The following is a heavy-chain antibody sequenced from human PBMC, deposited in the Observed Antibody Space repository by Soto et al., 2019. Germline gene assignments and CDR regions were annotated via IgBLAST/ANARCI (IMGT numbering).Heavy chain of an antibody. Sequence: QVQLQESGPGLVKPSQTLSLTCTVSGGSISSGGHYWSWIRQHPGKGLGWIGYIYSSGSTYYNPSLGRRATISGDTSKNYFALKVTSVTAADTAVYFCEREGHYAGDSEPPYFDYWGPRTLVTVSS. CDR3: EREGHYAGDSEPPYFDY. D-gene: IGHD2-21*02. V-gene: IGHV4-31*03. CDR2: IYSSGST. J-gene: IGHJ4*02. CDR1: GGSISSGGHY.